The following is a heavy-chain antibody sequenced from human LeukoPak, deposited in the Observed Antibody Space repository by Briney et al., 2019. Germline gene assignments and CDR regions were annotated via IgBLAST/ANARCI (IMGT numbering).Heavy chain of an antibody. V-gene: IGHV3-74*01. CDR3: ARDGGPYGMDV. CDR2: INSDGSST. Sequence: LGGSLRLSCAASGFTFSDYWMHWVRQAPGKGLVWVSRINSDGSSTSYADSVKGRFIISRDNAKNTLYLQMNSLRAEDTAVYYCARDGGPYGMDVWGQGTTVTVSS. CDR1: GFTFSDYW. J-gene: IGHJ6*02.